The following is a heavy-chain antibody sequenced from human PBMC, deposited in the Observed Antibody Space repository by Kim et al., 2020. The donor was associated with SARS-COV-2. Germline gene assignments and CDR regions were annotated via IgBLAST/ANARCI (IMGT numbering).Heavy chain of an antibody. D-gene: IGHD6-6*01. V-gene: IGHV4-39*01. Sequence: SLKCRVAIAVDTSKNPFSLKLSSVTAADTAVYYCARHLYSSSSFGDAFDIWGQGTMVTVSS. J-gene: IGHJ3*02. CDR3: ARHLYSSSSFGDAFDI.